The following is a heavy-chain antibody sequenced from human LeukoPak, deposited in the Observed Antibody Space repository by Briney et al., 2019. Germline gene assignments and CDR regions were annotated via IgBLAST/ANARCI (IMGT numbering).Heavy chain of an antibody. Sequence: GGSLRLSCAAAGFNFSPYWMHWVRQAPGKGLVWVARINGDGSGTWYADSVKGRFTISRDNARNTLSLQINSLRAEDTALYYCARDQDGVGTTIDFWGQGTLVTVSS. CDR2: INGDGSGT. V-gene: IGHV3-74*01. D-gene: IGHD1/OR15-1a*01. CDR3: ARDQDGVGTTIDF. CDR1: GFNFSPYW. J-gene: IGHJ4*02.